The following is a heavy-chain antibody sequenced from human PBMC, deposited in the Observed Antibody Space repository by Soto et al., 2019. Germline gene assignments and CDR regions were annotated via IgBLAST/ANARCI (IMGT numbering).Heavy chain of an antibody. Sequence: QEQLVQSGAEVKEPGASLKVSCKASGDTFTTNFIHWVRQAPGQGLEWMGGINPNSGATLYAQKFQGRLTLTTDTSTSTVYLDLNGLKPEDSAVYYCASRVLCDMDVWGQGTTVTVSS. D-gene: IGHD2-21*01. CDR2: INPNSGAT. V-gene: IGHV1-46*01. J-gene: IGHJ6*02. CDR3: ASRVLCDMDV. CDR1: GDTFTTNF.